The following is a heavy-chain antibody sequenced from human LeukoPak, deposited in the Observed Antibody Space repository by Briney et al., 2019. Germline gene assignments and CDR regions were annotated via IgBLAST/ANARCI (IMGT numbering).Heavy chain of an antibody. D-gene: IGHD1-26*01. J-gene: IGHJ4*02. CDR2: ISGSGGST. Sequence: GGSLRLSCAASGFTFSSYAMSRVRQAPGKGLEWVSAISGSGGSTYYADSVKGRFTISRDNSKNTLYLQMNSLRAEDTAVYYCAKDRDSGSYRINYFDCWGQGTLVTVSS. V-gene: IGHV3-23*01. CDR1: GFTFSSYA. CDR3: AKDRDSGSYRINYFDC.